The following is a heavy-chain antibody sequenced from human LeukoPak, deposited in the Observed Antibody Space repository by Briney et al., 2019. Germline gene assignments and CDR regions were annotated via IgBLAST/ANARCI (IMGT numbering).Heavy chain of an antibody. V-gene: IGHV3-21*01. CDR2: ISTSSSYK. CDR1: GFTFGSYS. D-gene: IGHD2-2*01. CDR3: ARAPDFVVVPASDY. J-gene: IGHJ4*02. Sequence: AGGSLRLSCAASGFTFGSYSMNWVRQAPGKGLEWVSSISTSSSYKYCADSIKGRFTISRDNAKDSLYLEMNSLRVEDTAVYFCARAPDFVVVPASDYWGQGTLVTVSS.